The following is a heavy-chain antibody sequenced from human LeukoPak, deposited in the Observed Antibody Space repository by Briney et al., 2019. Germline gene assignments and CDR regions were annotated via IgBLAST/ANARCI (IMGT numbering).Heavy chain of an antibody. D-gene: IGHD1/OR15-1a*01. J-gene: IGHJ4*02. V-gene: IGHV3-30*02. CDR1: GFTFSSYG. CDR3: AKEGTASKPSDLDY. CDR2: IRYDGSNK. Sequence: GGSLRLSCAASGFTFSSYGMHWVRQAPGKGLEWVAFIRYDGSNKYYADSVKGRFTISRDNSKNILYLQMNSLSSEDTAVYYCAKEGTASKPSDLDYWGQGTLVTVSS.